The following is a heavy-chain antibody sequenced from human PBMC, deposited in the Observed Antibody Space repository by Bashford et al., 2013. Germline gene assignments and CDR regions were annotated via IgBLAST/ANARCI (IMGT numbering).Heavy chain of an antibody. CDR3: ARLQGGDIGGYLDS. CDR2: IYPGDSDT. Sequence: WVRQMPGKGLEWMGIIYPGDSDTRYSPSFRGQVTISADKSISTAYLQWSSLQASDTAMYYCARLQGGDIGGYLDSWGQGTLVTVSS. D-gene: IGHD3-10*01. V-gene: IGHV5-51*01. J-gene: IGHJ4*02.